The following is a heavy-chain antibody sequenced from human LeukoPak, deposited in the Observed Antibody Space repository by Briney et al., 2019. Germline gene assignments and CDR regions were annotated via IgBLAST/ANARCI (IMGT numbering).Heavy chain of an antibody. Sequence: PGGSLRLSCAASGFTFSSYAMHWVRQAPGKGLEWVAVISYEGSNKLYADSVKGRFNISRDNSKNTLYMQMNSLRGDDTAVYYCARARGIAAAGTYFGSVHDAFDSGGQGTMVTVSS. J-gene: IGHJ3*02. V-gene: IGHV3-30*04. CDR1: GFTFSSYA. CDR3: ARARGIAAAGTYFGSVHDAFDS. CDR2: ISYEGSNK. D-gene: IGHD6-13*01.